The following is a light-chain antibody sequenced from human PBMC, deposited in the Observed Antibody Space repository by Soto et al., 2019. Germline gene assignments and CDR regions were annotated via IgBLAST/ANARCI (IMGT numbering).Light chain of an antibody. V-gene: IGLV1-40*01. J-gene: IGLJ2*01. CDR3: QSYDSSLSTPVV. Sequence: QLVLTQPPSVSGAPGQGVTISCTGSSSNIGAGFDVHWYQQLPGTAPKLLIYGNTNRPSGVPDRFSGSKSGTSASLAITGLQAEDEADYYCQSYDSSLSTPVVFGGGTKLTVL. CDR1: SSNIGAGFD. CDR2: GNT.